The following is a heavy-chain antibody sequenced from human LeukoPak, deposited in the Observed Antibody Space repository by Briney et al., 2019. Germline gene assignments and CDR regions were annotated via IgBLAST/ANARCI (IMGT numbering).Heavy chain of an antibody. Sequence: SETLSLTCTGSGGSISSYYWSWIRQPPGKGLEWIGYIYYSGSTNYNPSLKSRVTISVDTSKNQFSLKLSSVTAADTAVYYCARVGIAAAGSFDPWGQGTLVTVSS. CDR2: IYYSGST. J-gene: IGHJ5*02. CDR1: GGSISSYY. D-gene: IGHD6-13*01. CDR3: ARVGIAAAGSFDP. V-gene: IGHV4-59*01.